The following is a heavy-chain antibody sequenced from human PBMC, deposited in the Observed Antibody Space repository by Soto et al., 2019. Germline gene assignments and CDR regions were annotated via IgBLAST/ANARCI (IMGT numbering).Heavy chain of an antibody. J-gene: IGHJ4*02. Sequence: QVQLVQSVAEVRRPGSSVKVSCKASGGSFSSYAISWVRQAPGQGLEWMGAINPIFGAAHYAQKFQGRVTITAYEITSTAYMELTGLSSDDTAVYFCAREGSHFDYWGQGTLVTVSS. D-gene: IGHD2-15*01. CDR3: AREGSHFDY. CDR2: INPIFGAA. CDR1: GGSFSSYA. V-gene: IGHV1-69*19.